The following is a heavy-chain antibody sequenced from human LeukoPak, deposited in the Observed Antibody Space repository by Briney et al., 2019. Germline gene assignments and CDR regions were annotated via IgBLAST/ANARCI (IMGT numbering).Heavy chain of an antibody. V-gene: IGHV1-18*01. Sequence: ASVKVSCKASGYTFTSYGISWVRQAPGQGLEWMGRISAYNGNTHYAQKLQGRVTMTTDTSTSTAYMELRSLGSDETAVYYCARVDLLTGYYFFDYWGQGTLVTVSS. D-gene: IGHD3-9*01. CDR1: GYTFTSYG. J-gene: IGHJ4*02. CDR2: ISAYNGNT. CDR3: ARVDLLTGYYFFDY.